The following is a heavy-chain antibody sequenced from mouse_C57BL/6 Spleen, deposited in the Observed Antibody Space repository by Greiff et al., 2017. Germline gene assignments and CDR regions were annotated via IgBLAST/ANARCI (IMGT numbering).Heavy chain of an antibody. J-gene: IGHJ4*01. V-gene: IGHV1-50*01. CDR2: IDPSDSYT. Sequence: VQLQQPGAELVKPGASVKLSCKASGYTFTSYWMQWVKQRPGQGLEWIGEIDPSDSYTNYNQKFKGKAKLTVDTSSSTAYLQLSSLTSEDSAVYYCARYDSTVPEARDYWVQGTSVTVSS. D-gene: IGHD2-1*01. CDR1: GYTFTSYW. CDR3: ARYDSTVPEARDY.